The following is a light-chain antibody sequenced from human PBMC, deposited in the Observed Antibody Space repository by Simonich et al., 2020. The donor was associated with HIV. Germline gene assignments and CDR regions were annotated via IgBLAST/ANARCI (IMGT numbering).Light chain of an antibody. CDR3: QQYNSYPRT. V-gene: IGKV3-15*01. J-gene: IGKJ2*01. CDR1: QGVSRD. CDR2: GAS. Sequence: EIVMTQSPATLSVSPGERATLSCRASQGVSRDLAWYQQKLGQAPRLLIYGASTRATGIPARFSGSGSGTEFTLTISSLQPDDFATYYCQQYNSYPRTFGQGTKLEIK.